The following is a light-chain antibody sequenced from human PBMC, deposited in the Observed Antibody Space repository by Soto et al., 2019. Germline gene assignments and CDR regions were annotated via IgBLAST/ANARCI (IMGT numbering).Light chain of an antibody. CDR3: ATWDHNLDAGV. Sequence: QAVVTQPPSLSAAPGQRVTISCSGSSSNIGKDFVSWYQHLPGTAPKLLIYDNHKRPSVIPDRFSGSKSGTSATLAITGLQTGDEADYYCATWDHNLDAGVFGGGTKLTVL. V-gene: IGLV1-51*01. CDR1: SSNIGKDF. CDR2: DNH. J-gene: IGLJ3*02.